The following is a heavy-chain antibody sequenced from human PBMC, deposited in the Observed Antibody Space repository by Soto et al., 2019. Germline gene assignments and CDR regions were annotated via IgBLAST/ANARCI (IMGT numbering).Heavy chain of an antibody. J-gene: IGHJ4*02. Sequence: QVRLVLSGAELKKPRPPMKVHCKASGYAFSDHGISWVRQAPGQGLEWIGWISAYNGNTNYAQKFQGRVTVTTDGSTTKAYMEVRSLTPDDTAVYYCARDNRYSSSFFDSWSQGTLITVS. CDR3: ARDNRYSSSFFDS. D-gene: IGHD6-6*01. V-gene: IGHV1-18*04. CDR1: GYAFSDHG. CDR2: ISAYNGNT.